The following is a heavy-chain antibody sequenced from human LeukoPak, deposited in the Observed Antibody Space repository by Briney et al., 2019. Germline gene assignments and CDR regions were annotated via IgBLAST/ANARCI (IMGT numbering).Heavy chain of an antibody. CDR1: GFTVSSNY. J-gene: IGHJ4*02. CDR3: ARETYYDILTGYYRLLY. CDR2: IYSGGST. Sequence: GGSLRLSCAASGFTVSSNYMSWVRQAPGKGLEWVSVIYSGGSTYYADSVKGRFTISRDNSKNTLYLQMNSLRAEDTAVYYCARETYYDILTGYYRLLYWGQGTLVTVSS. V-gene: IGHV3-66*01. D-gene: IGHD3-9*01.